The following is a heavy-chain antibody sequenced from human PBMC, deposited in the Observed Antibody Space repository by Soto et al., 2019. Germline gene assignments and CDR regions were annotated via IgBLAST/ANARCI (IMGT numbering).Heavy chain of an antibody. CDR3: ARSDREEGPIDY. CDR2: IYYSGST. V-gene: IGHV4-59*12. D-gene: IGHD2-21*02. J-gene: IGHJ4*02. CDR1: GGSISSYY. Sequence: PSETLSLTCTVSGGSISSYYWSWIRQPPGKGLEWIGYIYYSGSTNYNPSLKSRMTILIDISENQFSLNLRSVTAADTAVYYCARSDREEGPIDYWGQGSLVTVSS.